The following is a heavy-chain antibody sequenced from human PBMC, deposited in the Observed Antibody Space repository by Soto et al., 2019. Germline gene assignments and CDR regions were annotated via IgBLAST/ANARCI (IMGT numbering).Heavy chain of an antibody. Sequence: QITLNESGPTQVKPRQTLTLTCTFSGFSLTTRGVGVGWIRQSPGKVPEWLALIYWDDDKSYSPSLKSRLTITKETSKNQVVLTMADLDPADTATYYCAHRVLRAVFGLVTTTAIYFDFWGQGTPVAVSS. CDR2: IYWDDDK. J-gene: IGHJ4*02. CDR1: GFSLTTRGVG. D-gene: IGHD3-3*01. CDR3: AHRVLRAVFGLVTTTAIYFDF. V-gene: IGHV2-5*02.